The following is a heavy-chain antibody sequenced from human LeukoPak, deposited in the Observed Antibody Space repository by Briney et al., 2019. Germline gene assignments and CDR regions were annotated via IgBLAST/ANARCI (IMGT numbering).Heavy chain of an antibody. CDR3: ARDFTPEWFDIH. J-gene: IGHJ4*02. Sequence: GGSLRLSCVASGLSFSSYSMHWVRQAPGKGLEWVRVTSYDGSDEYYTDSVKGRFTISRDNSKNTVYLQMNSLRADDTAVYYCARDFTPEWFDIHWGQGTLVTVS. D-gene: IGHD3-3*01. CDR2: TSYDGSDE. CDR1: GLSFSSYS. V-gene: IGHV3-30*04.